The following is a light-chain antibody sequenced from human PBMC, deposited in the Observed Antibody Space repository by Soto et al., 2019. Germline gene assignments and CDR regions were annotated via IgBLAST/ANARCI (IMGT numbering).Light chain of an antibody. J-gene: IGLJ1*01. CDR1: SSNIGSNT. V-gene: IGLV1-44*01. CDR2: SNN. Sequence: QSILTQPPSASGAPGQMVAMSCSGSSSNIGSNTVNWYQHLPGTAPKLLIYSNNQRPSGVPDRFSGSKSGTSGSLAISGLQSEDEADYYCAAWDDSLNGYVFGIGTKVTVL. CDR3: AAWDDSLNGYV.